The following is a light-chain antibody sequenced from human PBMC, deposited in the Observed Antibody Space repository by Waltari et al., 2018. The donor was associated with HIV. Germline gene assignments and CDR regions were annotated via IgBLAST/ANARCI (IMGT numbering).Light chain of an antibody. Sequence: AMQLTQSPSSLSPSVGDRVTITCRASQGISSALAWYQQKPGKAPKLLIYDAFSLESGVPSRFSGSGSGTDVTLTISSLQPEDFATYYCQQFNSYPLTFGGGTKVEIK. J-gene: IGKJ4*01. CDR1: QGISSA. V-gene: IGKV1-13*02. CDR3: QQFNSYPLT. CDR2: DAF.